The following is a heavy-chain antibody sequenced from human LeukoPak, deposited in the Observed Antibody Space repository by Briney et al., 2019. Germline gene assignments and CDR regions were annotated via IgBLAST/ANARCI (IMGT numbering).Heavy chain of an antibody. Sequence: GGSLRLSCSASGFTFNNYPMHWVRRAPGKGLEYVSAINSNGDSTYNADSVKGRFTISRDNSKNTLYVQMNSLRVEDTAVYYCARHDGGYGPFDYWGQGTPVTVSS. V-gene: IGHV3-64*04. D-gene: IGHD4-23*01. J-gene: IGHJ4*02. CDR3: ARHDGGYGPFDY. CDR2: INSNGDST. CDR1: GFTFNNYP.